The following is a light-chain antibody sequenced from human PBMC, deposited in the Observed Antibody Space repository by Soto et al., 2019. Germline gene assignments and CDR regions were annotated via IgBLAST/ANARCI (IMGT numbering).Light chain of an antibody. CDR3: SSYTISSTLVV. V-gene: IGLV2-14*01. Sequence: QSVLTQPASVSGSPGQSITISFTGTSSDVGGYNYVSWYQQHPGKAPKLMIYDVSNRPSGVSNRFSGSKSGNTASLTISGLQAEDEADYYCSSYTISSTLVVFGGGTKLTVL. CDR1: SSDVGGYNY. CDR2: DVS. J-gene: IGLJ2*01.